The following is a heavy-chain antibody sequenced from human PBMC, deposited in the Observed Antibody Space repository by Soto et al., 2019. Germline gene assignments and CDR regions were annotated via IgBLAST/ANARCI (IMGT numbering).Heavy chain of an antibody. CDR3: AASIRGNYYYYYGMDV. J-gene: IGHJ6*02. Sequence: QVQLVESGGGVVQPGRSLRLSCAASGFTFSSYAMHWVRQAPGKGLEWVAVISYDGSNKYYADSVKGRFTISRDNSKNTLYLQMNSRRAEDTAVYYCAASIRGNYYYYYGMDVWGQGTTVTVSS. CDR2: ISYDGSNK. V-gene: IGHV3-30-3*01. CDR1: GFTFSSYA.